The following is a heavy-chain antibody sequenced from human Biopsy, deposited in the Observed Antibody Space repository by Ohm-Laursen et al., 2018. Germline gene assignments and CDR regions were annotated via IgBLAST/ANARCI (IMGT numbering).Heavy chain of an antibody. D-gene: IGHD6-19*01. CDR1: GYSFTSYY. Sequence: ASVKVSCNASGYSFTSYYMHWVRQAPGQGLEWMGMINPSGSTTSYPQIFQGRVTMTRDTSKSTVYMELSSLRSADTAVYFCARNTGWYGDLYYFDYWGQGILVTVSS. CDR2: INPSGSTT. J-gene: IGHJ4*02. V-gene: IGHV1-46*01. CDR3: ARNTGWYGDLYYFDY.